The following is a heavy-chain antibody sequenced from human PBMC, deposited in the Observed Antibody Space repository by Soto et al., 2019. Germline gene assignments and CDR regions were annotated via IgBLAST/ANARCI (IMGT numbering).Heavy chain of an antibody. CDR2: IIPILGIA. CDR3: AISDCSGGSCYFGYFQH. Sequence: ASVKVSCKASGGTFSSYTISWVRQAPGQGLEWMGRIIPILGIANYAQKFQGRVTITADKSTSTAYMELSSLRSEDTAVYYCAISDCSGGSCYFGYFQHWGQGTLVTVSS. V-gene: IGHV1-69*02. CDR1: GGTFSSYT. D-gene: IGHD2-15*01. J-gene: IGHJ1*01.